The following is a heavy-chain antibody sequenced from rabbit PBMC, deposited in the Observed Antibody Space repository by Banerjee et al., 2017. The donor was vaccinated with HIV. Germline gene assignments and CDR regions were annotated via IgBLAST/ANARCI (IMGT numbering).Heavy chain of an antibody. CDR3: ARRPYGGAATFNL. CDR1: GFSFSSSYY. D-gene: IGHD4-2*01. J-gene: IGHJ4*01. V-gene: IGHV1S45*01. Sequence: QEQLVESGGGLVQPEGSLTLTCTGSGFSFSSSYYMCWVRQAPGKGLEWIGCIYTGSSGYTYYASWAKGRFTISKTSSTTVTLQMTSLTAADTATYFCARRPYGGAATFNLWGPGTLVTVS. CDR2: IYTGSSGYT.